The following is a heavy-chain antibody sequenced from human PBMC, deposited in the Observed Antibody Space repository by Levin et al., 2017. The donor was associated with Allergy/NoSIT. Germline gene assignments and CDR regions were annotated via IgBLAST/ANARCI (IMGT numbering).Heavy chain of an antibody. CDR1: GGSFITSSYF. CDR3: ARHTALLWFEELVFDS. Sequence: GSLRLSCTVSGGSFITSSYFWAWIRQPPGKGLEWLGSIYYSGTTYYNPSLKSRLTISIDTSTNQFSLKLRSVTAPDTAVYYCARHTALLWFEELVFDSWGQGNLVAVSS. V-gene: IGHV4-39*01. D-gene: IGHD3-10*01. CDR2: IYYSGTT. J-gene: IGHJ4*02.